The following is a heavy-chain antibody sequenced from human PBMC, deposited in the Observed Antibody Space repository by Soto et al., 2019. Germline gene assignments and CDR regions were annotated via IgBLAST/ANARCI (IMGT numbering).Heavy chain of an antibody. CDR3: ARVEAPFGESLH. V-gene: IGHV1-18*01. D-gene: IGHD3-10*01. CDR1: GYTVNSYT. J-gene: IGHJ4*02. Sequence: ASVKVSCKTSGYTVNSYTIACVRQAPGQGLEWLGWISPDDGNTEYEQKFQGRVTMTADTLTNNAYLELRSLKSDDTAIYYCARVEAPFGESLHWGQGTPVTVSS. CDR2: ISPDDGNT.